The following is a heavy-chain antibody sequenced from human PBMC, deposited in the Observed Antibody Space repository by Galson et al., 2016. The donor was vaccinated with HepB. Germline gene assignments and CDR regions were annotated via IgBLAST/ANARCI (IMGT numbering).Heavy chain of an antibody. CDR2: IVPIIGTG. CDR1: GDALRNLA. Sequence: SVKVSCKASGDALRNLAINWVRQAPGQGLEWMGGIVPIIGTGNYAQKFQDRLTIVADKSTSTNYMELRSLRSEDTAVYYCAREGDGAYFDSWGQGTLVSVSS. CDR3: AREGDGAYFDS. J-gene: IGHJ4*02. D-gene: IGHD3-16*01. V-gene: IGHV1-69*06.